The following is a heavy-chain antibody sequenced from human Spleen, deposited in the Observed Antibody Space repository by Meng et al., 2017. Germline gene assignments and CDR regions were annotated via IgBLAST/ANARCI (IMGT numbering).Heavy chain of an antibody. CDR1: GFTFSSYA. V-gene: IGHV3-30*09. CDR2: ISYDVSRS. Sequence: GESLKISCAASGFTFSSYAMHWVRQDPGKGLEWVATISYDVSRSYYADSVKGRFAISRDNSKNTLYLEMNSLRPEDSGVYYCARDSVVASNDYWGQGTLVTVSS. D-gene: IGHD2-15*01. CDR3: ARDSVVASNDY. J-gene: IGHJ4*02.